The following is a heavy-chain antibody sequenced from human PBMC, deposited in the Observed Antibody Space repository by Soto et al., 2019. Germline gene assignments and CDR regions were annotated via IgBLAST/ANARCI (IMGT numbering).Heavy chain of an antibody. Sequence: QVTLKESGPVLVKPTETLTLTCTVSGISLSNARMGVSWIRQPPGKALEWLAHIFSNDEKSYSTSLKSRLTISKDTSKSQVVLTMTNMDPVDTATYYCARIISRIAAAARSGFSYNWFDPWGQGTLVTVSS. D-gene: IGHD6-13*01. CDR1: GISLSNARMG. V-gene: IGHV2-26*01. CDR3: ARIISRIAAAARSGFSYNWFDP. CDR2: IFSNDEK. J-gene: IGHJ5*02.